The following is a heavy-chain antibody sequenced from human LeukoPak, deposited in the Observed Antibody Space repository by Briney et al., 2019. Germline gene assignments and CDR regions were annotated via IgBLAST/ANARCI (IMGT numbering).Heavy chain of an antibody. D-gene: IGHD6-13*01. CDR3: ARVYSSSWPFYYYYMDV. Sequence: GGSLRLSCAASGFTFSDYYMNWIRQAPGKGLEWVSYISRGGSTIYYADSVKGRFTISRDNAKNSLYLQMNSLRAEDTALYYCARVYSSSWPFYYYYMDVWGKGTTVTVSS. J-gene: IGHJ6*03. CDR1: GFTFSDYY. V-gene: IGHV3-11*01. CDR2: ISRGGSTI.